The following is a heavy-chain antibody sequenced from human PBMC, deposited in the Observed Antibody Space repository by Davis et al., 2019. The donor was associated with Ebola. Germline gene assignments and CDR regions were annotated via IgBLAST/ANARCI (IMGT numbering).Heavy chain of an antibody. CDR1: GFTFSSNA. CDR3: AKDKPVDMATFLYAFDI. Sequence: GGSLRLSCTASGFTFSSNAMSWVRQAPGKGLEWVSSISGSGGNTYYADSVKGRFTISRENSKNTLYLQVNSLRAEDTAVYYCAKDKPVDMATFLYAFDIWGQGTMVTVSS. V-gene: IGHV3-23*01. CDR2: ISGSGGNT. D-gene: IGHD5-24*01. J-gene: IGHJ3*02.